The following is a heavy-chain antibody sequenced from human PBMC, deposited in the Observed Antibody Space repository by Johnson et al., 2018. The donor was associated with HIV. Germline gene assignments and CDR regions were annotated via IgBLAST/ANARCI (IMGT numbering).Heavy chain of an antibody. CDR2: IRSDGSNF. CDR1: GFTFSNYA. Sequence: QVQLVESGGGVVQPGGSLSLSCVTSGFTFSNYAMHWVRQAPGKGLEWVALIRSDGSNFYYPDSVRGRFTISRDNSKNTLYLQMNSLRAEDTAVYYCAKDGLYDVSGYYHETFDIWGQGTMVTVSS. D-gene: IGHD3-22*01. CDR3: AKDGLYDVSGYYHETFDI. J-gene: IGHJ3*02. V-gene: IGHV3-30*02.